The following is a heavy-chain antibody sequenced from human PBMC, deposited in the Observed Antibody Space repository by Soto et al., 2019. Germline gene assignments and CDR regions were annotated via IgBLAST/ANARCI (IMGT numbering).Heavy chain of an antibody. CDR2: ISGSGGST. CDR3: AKDPRRDYDFCRRSIRAASWFDP. V-gene: IGHV3-23*01. CDR1: GFTFSSYA. Sequence: GGSLRLSCAASGFTFSSYAMSWVRQAPGKGLEWVSAISGSGGSTYYADSVKGRFTISRDNSKNTLYLQMNSLRDEDTAVYYCAKDPRRDYDFCRRSIRAASWFDPWDQVPLVTVS. J-gene: IGHJ5*02. D-gene: IGHD3-3*01.